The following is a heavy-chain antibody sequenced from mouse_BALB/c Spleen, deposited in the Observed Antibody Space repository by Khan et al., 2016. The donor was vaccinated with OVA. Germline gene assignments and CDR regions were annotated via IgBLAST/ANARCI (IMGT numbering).Heavy chain of an antibody. CDR1: GFTFSSYA. Sequence: EVELVESGGGLVKSGGSLKLSCAASGFTFSSYALSWVRQTPEQRLEWVATISSGGSYTYYPGSVKGRFTIYRDNATNTLYLQMSSLRSEDTAMYYCARTPCYSGSNDFDYWGQDSTRTVSS. V-gene: IGHV5-9-3*01. CDR2: ISSGGSYT. J-gene: IGHJ2*01. D-gene: IGHD1-1*01. CDR3: ARTPCYSGSNDFDY.